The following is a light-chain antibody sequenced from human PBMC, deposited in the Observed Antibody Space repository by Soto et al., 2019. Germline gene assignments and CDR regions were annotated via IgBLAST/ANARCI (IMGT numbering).Light chain of an antibody. CDR3: QQYERHQT. V-gene: IGKV1-5*01. CDR2: XVS. Sequence: IQMTQCPSTLSASAGDRVTITCRASQSVXNRLDWYEKKPGKAPTFLSYXVSLLASGAPSMFSGSGYGTEFIITINLLPQYYAATYYRQQYERHQTFGQGTKVDIK. J-gene: IGKJ1*01. CDR1: QSVXNR.